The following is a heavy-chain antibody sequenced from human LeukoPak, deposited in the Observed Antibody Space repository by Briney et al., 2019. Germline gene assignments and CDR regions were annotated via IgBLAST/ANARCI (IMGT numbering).Heavy chain of an antibody. CDR3: ARGLEPDNWFDP. J-gene: IGHJ5*02. CDR2: ISSSSGYI. CDR1: GFTFSSYS. D-gene: IGHD1-1*01. V-gene: IGHV3-21*01. Sequence: GGSLRLSCAASGFTFSSYSMNWVRQAPGKGLEWVSSISSSSGYIYYADSVKGRFTISRDNAKNSLYLQMNSLRAEDTAVYYCARGLEPDNWFDPWGQGTLVTVSS.